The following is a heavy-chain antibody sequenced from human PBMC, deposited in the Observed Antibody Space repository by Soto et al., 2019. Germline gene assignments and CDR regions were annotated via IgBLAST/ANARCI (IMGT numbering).Heavy chain of an antibody. CDR2: IKSKTDGGTT. D-gene: IGHD2-15*01. CDR1: GFTFSNAW. CDR3: TTGPPLRCSGGSCYLTPRHYYYYGMDV. J-gene: IGHJ6*02. Sequence: PGGSLRLSCAASGFTFSNAWMNWVRQAPGKGLEWVGRIKSKTDGGTTDYAAPVKGRFTISRDDSKNTLYLQMNSLKTEDTAVYYCTTGPPLRCSGGSCYLTPRHYYYYGMDVWGQGTTVTVSS. V-gene: IGHV3-15*07.